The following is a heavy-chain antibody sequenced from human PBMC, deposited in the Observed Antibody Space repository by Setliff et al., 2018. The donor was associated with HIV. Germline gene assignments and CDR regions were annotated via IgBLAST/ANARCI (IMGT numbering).Heavy chain of an antibody. V-gene: IGHV3-13*01. CDR3: TRRAGYTSSWYREDYYYMDV. CDR2: IDTNGNT. Sequence: GESLKISCAASGFTFNNYDMHWVRQATGKGLEWVSGIDTNGNTYYPGSVKGRFTISRENAKNSLYLQMNSLRAGDTAVYYCTRRAGYTSSWYREDYYYMDVWGKGTTGTVS. D-gene: IGHD6-13*01. J-gene: IGHJ6*03. CDR1: GFTFNNYD.